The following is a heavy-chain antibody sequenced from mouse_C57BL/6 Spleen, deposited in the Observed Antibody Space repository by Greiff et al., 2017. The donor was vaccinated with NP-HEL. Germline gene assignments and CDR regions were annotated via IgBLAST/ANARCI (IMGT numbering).Heavy chain of an antibody. D-gene: IGHD1-1*01. CDR1: GYTFTSYW. CDR3: AKYYGSSYDWYFDV. Sequence: QVQLQQPGTELVKPGASVKLSCKASGYTFTSYWLHWLQQRPGQGLEWIGNITPSNGCTNYNEKFQSKATLTVDKSSSTAYMQLSSLTSEDSAVYYCAKYYGSSYDWYFDVWGTGTTVTVSS. J-gene: IGHJ1*03. CDR2: ITPSNGCT. V-gene: IGHV1-53*01.